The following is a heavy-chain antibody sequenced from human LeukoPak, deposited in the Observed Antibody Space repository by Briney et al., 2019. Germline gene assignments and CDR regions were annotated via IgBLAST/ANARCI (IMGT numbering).Heavy chain of an antibody. Sequence: PSETLSLTCTVSGDSIGSYFWSWIRQPPGKGLEWIGYNSGSTNYNPSLKSRVTILLDRSKNQFSLKLSSVTAADTAIYYCARREAITFGGVIGTFDPWGQGTLVTVSS. CDR3: ARREAITFGGVIGTFDP. CDR1: GDSIGSYF. D-gene: IGHD3-16*02. J-gene: IGHJ5*02. CDR2: NSGST. V-gene: IGHV4-59*08.